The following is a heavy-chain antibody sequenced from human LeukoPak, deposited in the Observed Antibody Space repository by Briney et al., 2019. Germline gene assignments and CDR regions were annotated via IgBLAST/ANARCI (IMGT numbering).Heavy chain of an antibody. CDR2: ISYDGSNK. V-gene: IGHV3-30*18. CDR1: GFTFSSYG. D-gene: IGHD6-6*01. CDR3: AKLEKSDSRFDY. Sequence: GRSLRLSRAASGFTFSSYGMHWVRQAPGKGLEWVAVISYDGSNKYYADSVKGRFTISRDNSKNTLYLQMNSLRAEDTAVYYCAKLEKSDSRFDYWGQGTLVTVSS. J-gene: IGHJ4*02.